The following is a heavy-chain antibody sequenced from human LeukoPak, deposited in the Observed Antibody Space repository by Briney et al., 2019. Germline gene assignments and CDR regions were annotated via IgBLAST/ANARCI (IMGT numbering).Heavy chain of an antibody. Sequence: PSETLSLTCTVSGYSISSGYYWGWIRPPPGKGLEWIGSIYHSGSTYYNPSLKSRVTISVDTSKNQFSLKLSSVTAADTAVYYCARDLEVVPAAAYYFDYWGQGTLVTVSS. J-gene: IGHJ4*02. V-gene: IGHV4-38-2*02. CDR3: ARDLEVVPAAAYYFDY. CDR1: GYSISSGYY. CDR2: IYHSGST. D-gene: IGHD2-2*01.